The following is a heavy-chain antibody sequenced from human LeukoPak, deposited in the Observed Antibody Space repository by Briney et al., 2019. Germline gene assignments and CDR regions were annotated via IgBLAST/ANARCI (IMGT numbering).Heavy chain of an antibody. CDR1: GWVPRGFF. V-gene: IGHV4-34*01. D-gene: IGHD3-9*01. J-gene: IGHJ4*02. CDR2: LKYLLTT. CDR3: ARGWKTYDFLTSSPRGYFDY. Sequence: KASGNPSLTCDVSGWVPRGFFWAWNRQTPGEGPELIGHLKYLLTTNYNPSLESRVTISLDTSKNQFSLNLTTVTAADTAIYYCARGWKTYDFLTSSPRGYFDYWSQGTLVTVSS.